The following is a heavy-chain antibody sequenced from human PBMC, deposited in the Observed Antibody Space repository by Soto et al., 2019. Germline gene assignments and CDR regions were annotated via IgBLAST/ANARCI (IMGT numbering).Heavy chain of an antibody. J-gene: IGHJ4*02. CDR2: INHSVGT. CDR1: GGSFSGYY. CDR3: ARGKTYCSGGGCYEQFDY. V-gene: IGHV4-34*01. D-gene: IGHD2-15*01. Sequence: QVQLQQWGAGLLKPSETLSLTCTVYGGSFSGYYWSWIRQPPGKGLEWIGEINHSVGTNYNPSLKSRLTISVDTSKNQFSLKLSSVTAADTAVYDCARGKTYCSGGGCYEQFDYWGQGTLVTVSS.